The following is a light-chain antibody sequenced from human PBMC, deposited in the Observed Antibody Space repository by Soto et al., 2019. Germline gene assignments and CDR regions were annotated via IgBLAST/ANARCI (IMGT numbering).Light chain of an antibody. J-gene: IGKJ1*01. V-gene: IGKV3-15*01. CDR2: GAS. CDR1: QSVSNN. CDR3: QQYNNWPTGT. Sequence: EIVLTQSPGTRSLSPGERATLSCRASQSVSNNYLAWYQQKPGQAPRLLIYGASTRATGFPARFSGTGSGTDFTLTISSLESEDFAVYYCQQYNNWPTGTFGQGTKVDIK.